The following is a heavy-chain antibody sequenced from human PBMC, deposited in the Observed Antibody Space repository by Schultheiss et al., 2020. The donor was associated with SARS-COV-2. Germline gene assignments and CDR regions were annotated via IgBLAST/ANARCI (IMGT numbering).Heavy chain of an antibody. J-gene: IGHJ6*03. Sequence: SETLSLTCTVSGGSISSSSYYWGWIRQPPGKGLEWIGYISYSGTTNYKPSLKSRVTMSVDTSKNQFSLKLSSVNAADTAVYYCARGERGPSSYYYYYMDVWGKGTTVTVSS. D-gene: IGHD1-1*01. CDR2: ISYSGTT. V-gene: IGHV4-61*05. CDR3: ARGERGPSSYYYYYMDV. CDR1: GGSISSSSYY.